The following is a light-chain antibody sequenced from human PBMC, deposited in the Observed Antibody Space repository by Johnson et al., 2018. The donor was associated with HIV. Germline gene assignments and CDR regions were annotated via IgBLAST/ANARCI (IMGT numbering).Light chain of an antibody. CDR3: GTWDSSLRVFYV. Sequence: QSVLTQSPSVSAAPGQKVTISCSGSSSNIGNNYVSWYQQLPGTAPKLLIYDNNKRPSGIPDRFSGSKSGTSATLGITRLQTGDEADYYCGTWDSSLRVFYVFGTGTKVTVL. CDR1: SSNIGNNY. V-gene: IGLV1-51*01. CDR2: DNN. J-gene: IGLJ1*01.